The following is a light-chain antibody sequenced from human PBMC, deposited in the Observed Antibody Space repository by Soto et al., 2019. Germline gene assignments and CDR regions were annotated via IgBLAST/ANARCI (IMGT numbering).Light chain of an antibody. J-gene: IGKJ1*01. V-gene: IGKV1-39*01. Sequence: DIQMTQSPSSLSASLGDRVTITCRASQSISTYLNWYQQKPGKDPKLLIYAASNLQSGVPSQFSGSGSGTDFTLTISSLQPEDFASYYCQQTYSTPRTFGQGTKVEIK. CDR2: AAS. CDR3: QQTYSTPRT. CDR1: QSISTY.